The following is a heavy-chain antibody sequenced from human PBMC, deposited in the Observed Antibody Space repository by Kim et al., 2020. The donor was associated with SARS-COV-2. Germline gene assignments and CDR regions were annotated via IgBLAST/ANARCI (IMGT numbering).Heavy chain of an antibody. V-gene: IGHV3-74*01. Sequence: GGSLRLSCAASGFTFSSYWMNWVRQAPGKGLVGVSGIKGDGSETNYADSVKGRFTISRDNAKNTLYLQMNSLRGDDTAVYYCVRDGAGTTPYDLWGQGTL. J-gene: IGHJ4*02. D-gene: IGHD1-7*01. CDR1: GFTFSSYW. CDR2: IKGDGSET. CDR3: VRDGAGTTPYDL.